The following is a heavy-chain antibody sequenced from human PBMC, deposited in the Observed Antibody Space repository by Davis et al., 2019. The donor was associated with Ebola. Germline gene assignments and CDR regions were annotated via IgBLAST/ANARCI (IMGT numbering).Heavy chain of an antibody. J-gene: IGHJ6*04. CDR3: ARGDYYDSSGYYYYYYGMDV. CDR1: GYTFTSYA. D-gene: IGHD3-22*01. V-gene: IGHV1-3*01. Sequence: ASVKVSCKASGYTFTSYAMHWVRQAPGQRLEWMGWINAGNGNTKYSQKFQGRVTITRDTSASTAYMELSSLRSEDTAVYYCARGDYYDSSGYYYYYYGMDVWGKGTTVTVSS. CDR2: INAGNGNT.